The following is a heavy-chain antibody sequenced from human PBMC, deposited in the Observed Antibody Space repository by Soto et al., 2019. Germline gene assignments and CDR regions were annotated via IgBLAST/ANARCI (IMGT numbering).Heavy chain of an antibody. V-gene: IGHV2-5*02. CDR2: IYGDDGK. CDR3: AHRKYYGSGSYYIVDYVDY. CDR1: WFSLSTSGVG. J-gene: IGHJ4*01. Sequence: QITLKESGPTLVKPTQTLTLTCTFSWFSLSTSGVGVGWIRQPPGKALEWLAVIYGDDGKSYSPSMKSRLTIDKDTSKHPAVLTMTNMEHVDKATYYCAHRKYYGSGSYYIVDYVDYWGHVTLVTV. D-gene: IGHD3-10*01.